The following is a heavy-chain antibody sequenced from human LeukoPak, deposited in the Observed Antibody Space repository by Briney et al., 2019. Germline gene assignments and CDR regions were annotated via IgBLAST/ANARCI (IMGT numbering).Heavy chain of an antibody. CDR2: IKQDGSEK. CDR1: GFTFSSYW. V-gene: IGHV3-7*01. D-gene: IGHD6-19*01. CDR3: AREDYSSGWSIDY. Sequence: GGSLRLSCAASGFTFSSYWMTWVRQAPGKGLEWVANIKQDGSEKHYVYSVKGRFTISRDNAKNSLYLQMNSLRAEDTALYYCAREDYSSGWSIDYWGQGTLVTVSS. J-gene: IGHJ4*02.